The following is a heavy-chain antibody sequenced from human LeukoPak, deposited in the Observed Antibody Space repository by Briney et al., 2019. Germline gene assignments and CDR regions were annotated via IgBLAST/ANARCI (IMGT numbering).Heavy chain of an antibody. Sequence: ASVTVSCKASGYTFTGYYMHWVRQAPGQGLEWMGRINPNSGGTNYAQKFQGRVTMTRDTSISTAYMELSRLRSNDTAVYYCARGRGEMARGPGDYWGQGTLVTVSS. CDR1: GYTFTGYY. D-gene: IGHD5-24*01. CDR2: INPNSGGT. J-gene: IGHJ4*02. V-gene: IGHV1-2*06. CDR3: ARGRGEMARGPGDY.